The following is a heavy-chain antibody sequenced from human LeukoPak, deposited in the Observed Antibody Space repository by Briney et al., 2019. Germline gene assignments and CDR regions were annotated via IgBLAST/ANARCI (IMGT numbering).Heavy chain of an antibody. J-gene: IGHJ5*02. D-gene: IGHD3-10*01. V-gene: IGHV1-3*01. Sequence: ASVKVSCKASGYTFTSYAMHWVRQAPGQRLEWMGWINAGNGNTKYSQKFQGRVTITRDTSASTAYMELSSLRSEDTAVYYCARGRITMVRGVYNWFDPWGQGTLVTVSS. CDR2: INAGNGNT. CDR1: GYTFTSYA. CDR3: ARGRITMVRGVYNWFDP.